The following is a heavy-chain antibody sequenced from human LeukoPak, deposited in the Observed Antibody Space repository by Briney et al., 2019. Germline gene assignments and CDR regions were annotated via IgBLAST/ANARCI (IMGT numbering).Heavy chain of an antibody. CDR1: GFTVSSNY. CDR3: ARVDYGSGNDYFDY. V-gene: IGHV3-53*01. Sequence: GGSLRLSCAASGFTVSSNYMSWVRQAPGKGLEWVSVIYSGGSTYYADSVKGRFTISRDNSKNTLHLQMNSLRAEDTAVYYCARVDYGSGNDYFDYWGQGTLVTVSS. J-gene: IGHJ4*02. CDR2: IYSGGST. D-gene: IGHD3-10*01.